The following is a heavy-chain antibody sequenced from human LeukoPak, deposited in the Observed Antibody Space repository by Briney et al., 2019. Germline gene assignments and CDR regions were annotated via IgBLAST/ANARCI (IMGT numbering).Heavy chain of an antibody. Sequence: SETLSLTCTVSGGSISSSSYSWGWIRQPPGKGLEWIGSIYYSGSTYYNPSLKSRVTISVDTSKNQFSLKLSSVTAADTAVYYCARHWTVVTGGYYYYYGMDVWGQGTTVTVSS. CDR1: GGSISSSSYS. CDR2: IYYSGST. D-gene: IGHD4-23*01. CDR3: ARHWTVVTGGYYYYYGMDV. V-gene: IGHV4-39*01. J-gene: IGHJ6*02.